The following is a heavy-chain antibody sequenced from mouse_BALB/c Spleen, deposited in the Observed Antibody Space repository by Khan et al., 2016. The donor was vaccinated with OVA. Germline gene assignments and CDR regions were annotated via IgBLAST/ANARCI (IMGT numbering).Heavy chain of an antibody. Sequence: QVQLKQSGPGLVAPSQSLSITCTISGFSLTNYGVHWVRQPPGKGLEWLGVIWSEGSKTNSSALKSSLATIKDNTECQASLQMNSLQTDDTAMYFSARQPVYHYNIMDYWGQGTSVIVSS. CDR2: IWSEGSK. CDR3: ARQPVYHYNIMDY. V-gene: IGHV2-6-1*01. CDR1: GFSLTNYG. J-gene: IGHJ4*01. D-gene: IGHD2-3*01.